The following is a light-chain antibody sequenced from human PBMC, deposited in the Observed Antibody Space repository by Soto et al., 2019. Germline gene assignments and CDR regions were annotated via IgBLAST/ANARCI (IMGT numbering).Light chain of an antibody. J-gene: IGLJ1*01. CDR3: ATWDDRLDGYV. CDR2: SHN. Sequence: QSVLTQPPSASGTPGQRVIISCSGSSSNIGSNTVNWYQQLPGTAPKLLLYSHNQRPSGVPDRFSGSQSGTSASLAISGLQSEDEADYYCATWDDRLDGYVFGTGTKVTVL. CDR1: SSNIGSNT. V-gene: IGLV1-44*01.